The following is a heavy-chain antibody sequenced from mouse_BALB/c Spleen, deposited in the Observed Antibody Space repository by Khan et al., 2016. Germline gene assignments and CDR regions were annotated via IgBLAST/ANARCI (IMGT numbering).Heavy chain of an antibody. CDR2: IDSNGGST. D-gene: IGHD2-12*01. Sequence: EVELVESGGGLVQPGGSLKRSCAAFRFTISSYGMSSVRQTPDKRLELVATIDSNGGSTDYPDSVKRRFTILGDNAKNALYLQMRSLKSEDTAMYYCARSAIWGQGTTLTVSS. J-gene: IGHJ2*01. CDR1: RFTISSYG. CDR3: ARSAI. V-gene: IGHV5-6-3*01.